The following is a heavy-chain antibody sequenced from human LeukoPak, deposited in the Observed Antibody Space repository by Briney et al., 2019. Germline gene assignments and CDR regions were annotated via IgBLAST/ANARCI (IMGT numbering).Heavy chain of an antibody. V-gene: IGHV2-70*11. CDR1: GFSLSTSGMC. J-gene: IGHJ4*02. Sequence: SGPALVKPTQTLTLTCTFSGFSLSTSGMCVSWIRQPPGKALEWLARIDWDDDKYYSTSLETRLTISKDTSKNQVVLTMTNMDPVDTATYYCARTDIAAAGTVDYWGQGTLVTVSS. CDR2: IDWDDDK. CDR3: ARTDIAAAGTVDY. D-gene: IGHD6-13*01.